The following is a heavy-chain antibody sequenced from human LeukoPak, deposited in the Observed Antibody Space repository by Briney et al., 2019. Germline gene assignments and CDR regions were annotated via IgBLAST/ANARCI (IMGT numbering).Heavy chain of an antibody. D-gene: IGHD3-22*01. V-gene: IGHV1-8*01. J-gene: IGHJ6*02. Sequence: ASVKVSCKASRYTFSSYHIDWVRQAPGQGPEWMGWMNAKSGHTGYAQKLEGRVTMTRDTSTNTAYMELSGLRSEDTAVYYCARGMFDNSGTYYYFYYALDVWGQGTTVTVSS. CDR1: RYTFSSYH. CDR3: ARGMFDNSGTYYYFYYALDV. CDR2: MNAKSGHT.